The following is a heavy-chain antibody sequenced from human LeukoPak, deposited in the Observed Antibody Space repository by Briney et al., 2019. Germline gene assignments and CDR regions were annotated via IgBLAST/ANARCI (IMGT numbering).Heavy chain of an antibody. V-gene: IGHV4-34*01. CDR2: INHSGST. CDR3: ARGGYGSGWANFDY. CDR1: GGXFSGYY. J-gene: IGHJ4*02. D-gene: IGHD6-19*01. Sequence: SETLSLTCAVYGGXFSGYYWSWIRQPPGKGLEWIGEINHSGSTNYNPSLKSRVTISVDTSKNQFSLKLSSVTAADTAVYYCARGGYGSGWANFDYWGQGTLVTVSS.